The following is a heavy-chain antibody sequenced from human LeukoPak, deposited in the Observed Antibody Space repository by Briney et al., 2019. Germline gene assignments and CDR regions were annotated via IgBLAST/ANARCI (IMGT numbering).Heavy chain of an antibody. J-gene: IGHJ3*02. CDR1: GGSVTSTNW. V-gene: IGHV4-4*02. D-gene: IGHD4-17*01. CDR2: VHLDGRT. Sequence: SETLSLTCDVSGGSVTSTNWWTWVRQPPGKGLEWIGEVHLDGRTNYNPSLKSRLIMSVDLPENHISLKLTSVTAADTAVYYCARVLRYGDSHLPYDAFDIWGQGTMVTVSS. CDR3: ARVLRYGDSHLPYDAFDI.